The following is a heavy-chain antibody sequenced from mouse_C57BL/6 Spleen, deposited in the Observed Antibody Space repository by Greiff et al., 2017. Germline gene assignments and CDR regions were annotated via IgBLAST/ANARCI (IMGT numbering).Heavy chain of an antibody. V-gene: IGHV1-39*01. CDR2: INPNYGTT. CDR3: ARDYGSSYFYAMDY. D-gene: IGHD1-1*01. J-gene: IGHJ4*01. Sequence: LVESGPELVKPGASVKISCKASGYSFTDYNMNWVKQSNGKSLEWIGVINPNYGTTSYNQKFKGKATLTVDQSSSTAYMQLNSLTSEDSAVYYCARDYGSSYFYAMDYWGQGTSVTVSS. CDR1: GYSFTDYN.